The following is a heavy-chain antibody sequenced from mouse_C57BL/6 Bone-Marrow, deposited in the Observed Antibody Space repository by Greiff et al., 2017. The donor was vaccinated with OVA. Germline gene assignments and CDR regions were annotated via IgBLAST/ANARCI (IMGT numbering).Heavy chain of an antibody. CDR1: GYTFTSYW. D-gene: IGHD1-2*01. CDR2: IHPSDSDT. CDR3: AMGGITTA. V-gene: IGHV1-74*01. J-gene: IGHJ3*01. Sequence: QVQLQQSGAELVKPGASVKVSCKASGYTFTSYWMHWVKQRPGQGLEWIGRIHPSDSDTNYNQKFKGKATLTVDKSSSTAYIQLSSLTSEDSAFYYCAMGGITTAWGQGTLVTVSA.